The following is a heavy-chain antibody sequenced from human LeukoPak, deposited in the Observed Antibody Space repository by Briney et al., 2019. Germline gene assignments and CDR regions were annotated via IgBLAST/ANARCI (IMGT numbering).Heavy chain of an antibody. J-gene: IGHJ4*02. CDR2: IYYSGST. CDR3: ASTYSSGWYSSLDY. V-gene: IGHV4-61*01. CDR1: GGSVSSGSYY. D-gene: IGHD6-19*01. Sequence: SETLSLTCTVSGGSVSSGSYYWSWLRQPPGKGLEWIGYIYYSGSTNYNPSLKSRVTISVDTSKNQFSLKLSSVTAADTAVYYCASTYSSGWYSSLDYWGQGTLVTVSS.